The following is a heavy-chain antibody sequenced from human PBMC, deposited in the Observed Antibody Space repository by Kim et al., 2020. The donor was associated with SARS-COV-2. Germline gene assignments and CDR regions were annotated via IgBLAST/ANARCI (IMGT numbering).Heavy chain of an antibody. CDR3: AREGTMIAGYDH. J-gene: IGHJ4*02. CDR2: T. V-gene: IGHV1-3*01. Sequence: TKDSQTFQGRVTITRATSASTAYMELSSLRSEDTAVYYCAREGTMIAGYDHWGQGTLVTVSS. D-gene: IGHD3-22*01.